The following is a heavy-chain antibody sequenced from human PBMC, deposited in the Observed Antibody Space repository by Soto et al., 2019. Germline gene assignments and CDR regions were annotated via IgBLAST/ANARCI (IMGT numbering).Heavy chain of an antibody. CDR3: ARDHRSGSPYYYYGMDV. CDR2: ISYDGSNK. CDR1: GFTFSSYA. D-gene: IGHD3-3*01. Sequence: GSLRLSCAASGFTFSSYAMHWVRQAPGKGLEWVAVISYDGSNKYYADSVKGRFTISRDNSKNTLYLQMNSLRAEDTAVYYCARDHRSGSPYYYYGMDVWGQGTTVTVSS. V-gene: IGHV3-30-3*01. J-gene: IGHJ6*02.